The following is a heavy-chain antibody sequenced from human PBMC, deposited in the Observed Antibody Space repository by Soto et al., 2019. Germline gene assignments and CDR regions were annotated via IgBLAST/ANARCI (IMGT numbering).Heavy chain of an antibody. V-gene: IGHV3-23*01. CDR1: GFTFRDYG. CDR3: AQDVGIVMFSA. D-gene: IGHD2-21*01. Sequence: PGGSLRLSCVGSGFTFRDYGMAWVRQAPGKGLEWISTISGDASNTHYTDSVQGRFSISRDNSKNTLNLVMNRLRVEDTAIYYCAQDVGIVMFSAWRQGTLVTVSS. J-gene: IGHJ5*02. CDR2: ISGDASNT.